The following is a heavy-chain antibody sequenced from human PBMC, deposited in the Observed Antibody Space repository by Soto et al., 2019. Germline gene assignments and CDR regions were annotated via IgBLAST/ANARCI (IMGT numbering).Heavy chain of an antibody. D-gene: IGHD3-3*01. CDR3: ARGYDFWSGTRRGYFDY. J-gene: IGHJ4*02. Sequence: QVQLVQSGAEVKKPGSSVKVSCKASGGTFSSYAISWVRQAPGQGLEWMGGIIPIFGTANYAQKFQGRVTITADESTITAYMELSSLRSEDTAVYYCARGYDFWSGTRRGYFDYWGQGTLVTVSS. CDR2: IIPIFGTA. CDR1: GGTFSSYA. V-gene: IGHV1-69*01.